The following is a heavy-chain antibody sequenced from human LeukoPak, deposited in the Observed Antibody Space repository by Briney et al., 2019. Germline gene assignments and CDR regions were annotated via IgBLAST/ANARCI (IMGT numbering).Heavy chain of an antibody. J-gene: IGHJ4*02. CDR1: QFTFRNYW. CDR3: ATAWSY. Sequence: GGSLRLSCVASQFTFRNYWMHWVRQAPGRGREWLSYISPDGSSTTYADSVRGRFTISRDNAKNTLHLQMNSLRAEDTAVYFCATAWSYWGQGTLVTVSS. D-gene: IGHD2-21*02. V-gene: IGHV3-74*03. CDR2: ISPDGSST.